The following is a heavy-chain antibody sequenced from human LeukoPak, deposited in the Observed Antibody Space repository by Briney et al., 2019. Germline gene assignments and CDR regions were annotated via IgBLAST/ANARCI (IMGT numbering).Heavy chain of an antibody. Sequence: PGGSLRLSCAASGFTFRRDAMSWVREARGKGREWVSAISTSGDSTYYADSVKGRFTISRDNSKTTLYLQMNSLRAEDTALYYCATYSDNLNYFDYWGQGTLVTVSS. CDR2: ISTSGDST. CDR1: GFTFRRDA. J-gene: IGHJ4*02. CDR3: ATYSDNLNYFDY. V-gene: IGHV3-23*01. D-gene: IGHD4-23*01.